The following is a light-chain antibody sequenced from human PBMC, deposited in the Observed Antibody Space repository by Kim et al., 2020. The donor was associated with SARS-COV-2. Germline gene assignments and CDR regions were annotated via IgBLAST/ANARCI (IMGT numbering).Light chain of an antibody. Sequence: LTQPRSVSGSPGQSVTISCTGTSSDVGGYNYVSWYQQHPGKAPKLMIYDVSKRPSGVPDRFSGSKSGNTASLTISGLQAEDEADYYCCSYAGSYKVFGTGTKVTVL. V-gene: IGLV2-11*01. CDR1: SSDVGGYNY. CDR2: DVS. CDR3: CSYAGSYKV. J-gene: IGLJ1*01.